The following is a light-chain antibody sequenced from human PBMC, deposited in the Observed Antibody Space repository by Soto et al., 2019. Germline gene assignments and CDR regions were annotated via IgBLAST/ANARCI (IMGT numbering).Light chain of an antibody. CDR2: DAS. V-gene: IGKV3-20*01. Sequence: EIVLTQSPGTLSLSPGERATLSCRASQSVTNNYLDWFQQKPGQAPRLLIYDASIRADGIPDRFSGSGSETDFTLTISRLEHEDSAVYYCQQCSFSPRTLGQGTKVDIK. J-gene: IGKJ1*01. CDR3: QQCSFSPRT. CDR1: QSVTNNY.